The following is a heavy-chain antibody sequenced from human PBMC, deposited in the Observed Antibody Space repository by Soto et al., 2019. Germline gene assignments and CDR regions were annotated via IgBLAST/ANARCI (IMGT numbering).Heavy chain of an antibody. D-gene: IGHD1-26*01. J-gene: IGHJ4*02. V-gene: IGHV4-59*01. CDR1: GGSISSYY. CDR2: MSYGGSH. Sequence: QVQLQESGPGLVKPSETLSLTCTVPGGSISSYYWSWIRQAPGKGLEWLGFMSYGGSHDYNPYLQSGVGIFVDTSSRQFYLTLSSVTAADTAVYYCARQIVGATRFDYWGQGTLVTVSS. CDR3: ARQIVGATRFDY.